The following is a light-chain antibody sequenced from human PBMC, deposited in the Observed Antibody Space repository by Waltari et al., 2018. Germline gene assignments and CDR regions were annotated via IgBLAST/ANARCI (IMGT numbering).Light chain of an antibody. CDR1: SSDVGAYNY. Sequence: QSALTQPASVSGSPGQSITISCTGTSSDVGAYNYVHWYQQPPGKAPKLMIYEVSNRPSGVSNRFSGSKSGNTASLTISGLQAEDEADYYCSSYTSSSTLVFGGGTKLTVL. J-gene: IGLJ2*01. CDR3: SSYTSSSTLV. V-gene: IGLV2-14*01. CDR2: EVS.